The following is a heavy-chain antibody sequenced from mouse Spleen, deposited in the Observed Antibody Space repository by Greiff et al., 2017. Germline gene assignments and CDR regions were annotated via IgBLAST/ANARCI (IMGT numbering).Heavy chain of an antibody. CDR3: ARNWDYYGSSPAWFAY. CDR1: GFSLTSYG. CDR2: IWSGGST. J-gene: IGHJ3*01. Sequence: VQLQQSGPGLVQPSQSLSITCTVSGFSLTSYGVHWVRQSPGKGLEWLGVIWSGGSTDYNAAFISRLSISKDNSKSQVFFKMNSLQADDTAIYYCARNWDYYGSSPAWFAYWGQGTLVTVSA. D-gene: IGHD1-1*01. V-gene: IGHV2-2*01.